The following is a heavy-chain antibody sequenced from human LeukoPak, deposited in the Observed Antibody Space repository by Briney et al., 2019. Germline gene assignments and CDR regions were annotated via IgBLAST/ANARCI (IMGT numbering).Heavy chain of an antibody. Sequence: SETLSLTCTVSGGSISSSSYYWGWIRQPPGKGLEWIGRIYTSGSTNYNPSLKSRVTISGDTSKNQFSLRLSSVTAADTAVYYCARASYSYDINGWVPFDYWGQGTLVTVSS. CDR3: ARASYSYDINGWVPFDY. J-gene: IGHJ4*02. D-gene: IGHD3-22*01. CDR1: GGSISSSSYY. V-gene: IGHV4-39*07. CDR2: IYTSGST.